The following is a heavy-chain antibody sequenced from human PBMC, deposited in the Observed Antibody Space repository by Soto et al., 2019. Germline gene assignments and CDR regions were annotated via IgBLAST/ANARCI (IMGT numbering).Heavy chain of an antibody. D-gene: IGHD3-3*01. CDR2: IIPVFGTA. CDR1: GGTFSSYA. J-gene: IGHJ4*02. V-gene: IGHV1-69*13. Sequence: SVKVSCKASGGTFSSYAISWVRQAPGQGLEWMGGIIPVFGTANYAQKFQGRVTITADESTSTAYMELSSLRSEDTAVYYCARELQYYDFWSGFGQTVYDYWGQG. CDR3: ARELQYYDFWSGFGQTVYDY.